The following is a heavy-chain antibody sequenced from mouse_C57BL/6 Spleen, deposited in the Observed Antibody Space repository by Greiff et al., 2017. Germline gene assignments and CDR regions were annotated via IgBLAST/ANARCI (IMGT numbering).Heavy chain of an antibody. CDR2: IYPGDGDT. Sequence: QVQLQQSGPELVKPGASVKISCKASGYAFSSSWMNWVKQRPGKGLEWIGRIYPGDGDTNYNGKFKGKATLTADKSSSTAYMQLSSLTSEDSAVYVCAIPYDYDWYFDVWGTGTTVTVSS. D-gene: IGHD2-4*01. CDR1: GYAFSSSW. J-gene: IGHJ1*03. CDR3: AIPYDYDWYFDV. V-gene: IGHV1-82*01.